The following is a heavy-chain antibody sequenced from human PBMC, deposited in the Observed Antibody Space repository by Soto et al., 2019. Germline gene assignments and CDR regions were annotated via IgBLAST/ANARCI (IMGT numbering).Heavy chain of an antibody. Sequence: QVQLQESGPGLVKPSQTLSLTCTVSGGSISSGGYYWSWIRQHPGKGLEWIGYIYYSESTYYNPSLQSRVTISVATSKTQFSLKLSSVTAADTAAYYCARAWGGYFDYWGQGTLVTVSS. CDR3: ARAWGGYFDY. V-gene: IGHV4-31*03. CDR2: IYYSEST. J-gene: IGHJ4*02. CDR1: GGSISSGGYY. D-gene: IGHD3-16*01.